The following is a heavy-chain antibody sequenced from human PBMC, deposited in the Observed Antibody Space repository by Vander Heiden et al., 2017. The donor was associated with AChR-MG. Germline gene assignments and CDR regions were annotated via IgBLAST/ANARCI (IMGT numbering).Heavy chain of an antibody. D-gene: IGHD6-19*01. CDR2: ISSRRSYI. CDR3: ARGSAVAGSMDV. CDR1: GFTFSSYS. V-gene: IGHV3-21*01. J-gene: IGHJ6*02. Sequence: EVQLVDSGGCLVKPGGSLRLPCAASGFTFSSYSMSWVRQAPGKGLEWVASISSRRSYIYDAESVKGRFTSSRDNDKNSLDRQMNSLRAEDTAVYYCARGSAVAGSMDVWGQGTTVTVSS.